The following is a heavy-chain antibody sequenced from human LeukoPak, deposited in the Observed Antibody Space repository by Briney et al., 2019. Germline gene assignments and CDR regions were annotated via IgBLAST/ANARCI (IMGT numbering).Heavy chain of an antibody. V-gene: IGHV4-4*07. CDR1: GGSISNSY. D-gene: IGHD6-13*01. CDR3: ARGPGQLTSECFDS. J-gene: IGHJ5*01. Sequence: KPSETLSLTCTVSGGSISNSYWSWIRQPAGKGLEWIGRIYPTDITTYNPSLKSRVTLSVDTSKNQFSLKVNSVTAADAAVYYCARGPGQLTSECFDSWGQGILVTVSS. CDR2: IYPTDIT.